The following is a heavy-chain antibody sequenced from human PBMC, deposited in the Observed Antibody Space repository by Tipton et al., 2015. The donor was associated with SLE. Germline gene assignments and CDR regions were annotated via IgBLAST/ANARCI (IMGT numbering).Heavy chain of an antibody. D-gene: IGHD4-17*01. CDR1: GGSISSGNYY. J-gene: IGHJ4*02. CDR2: IYKTGHT. CDR3: VYGDWLGLDY. Sequence: TLSLTCTVSGGSISSGNYYWNWIRQHPGKGLEWLGHIYKTGHTYYNPSLESRITISVDRSKNQFSLKLSSVTAADTAVYYCVYGDWLGLDYWGQGTLVTVSS. V-gene: IGHV4-31*09.